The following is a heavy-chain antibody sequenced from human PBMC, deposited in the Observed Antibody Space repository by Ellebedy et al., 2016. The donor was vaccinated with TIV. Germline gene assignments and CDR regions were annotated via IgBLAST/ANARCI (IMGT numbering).Heavy chain of an antibody. CDR2: LSGSGGRT. CDR1: GFTFGSYA. V-gene: IGHV3-23*01. D-gene: IGHD3-3*01. CDR3: AKGDEFWSGYSPTYHYGMDV. J-gene: IGHJ6*02. Sequence: GESLKISXAAFGFTFGSYAMNWVRQAPGKGLEWVSGLSGSGGRTYYAESVKGRFAISRDNSKNTVSLLMNSLRAEDMAAYYCAKGDEFWSGYSPTYHYGMDVWGQGTTVSVSS.